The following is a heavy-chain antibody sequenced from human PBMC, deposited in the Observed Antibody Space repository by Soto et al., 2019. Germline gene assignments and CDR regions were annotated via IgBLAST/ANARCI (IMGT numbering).Heavy chain of an antibody. CDR3: AKNHLVRGVIPNWFDP. J-gene: IGHJ5*02. D-gene: IGHD3-10*01. CDR2: ISWDGGST. CDR1: GFTFDDYT. Sequence: GESLKISCAASGFTFDDYTMHWVRQAPGKGLEWVSLISWDGGSTYYADSVKGRFTISRDNSKNSLYLQMNSLRTEDTALYYCAKNHLVRGVIPNWFDPWGQGTLVTVSS. V-gene: IGHV3-43*01.